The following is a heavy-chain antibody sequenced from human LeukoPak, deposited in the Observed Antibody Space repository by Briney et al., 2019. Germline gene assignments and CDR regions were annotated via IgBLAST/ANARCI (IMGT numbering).Heavy chain of an antibody. CDR2: ISGSGGST. D-gene: IGHD3-10*01. CDR1: GFTFSSYN. J-gene: IGHJ3*02. V-gene: IGHV3-23*01. CDR3: AKDHSSGYPYAFDI. Sequence: GGSLRLSCAASGFTFSSYNMKWVRQAPGKGLEWVSAISGSGGSTYYADSVKGRFTISRDNSKNTLYLQLNSLRAEDTAVYYCAKDHSSGYPYAFDIWGQGTMVTVSS.